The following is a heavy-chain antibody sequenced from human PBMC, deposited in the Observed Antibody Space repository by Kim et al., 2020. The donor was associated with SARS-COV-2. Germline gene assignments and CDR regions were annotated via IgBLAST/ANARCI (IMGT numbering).Heavy chain of an antibody. CDR1: GYTLTELS. CDR2: FDPEDGET. V-gene: IGHV1-24*01. J-gene: IGHJ4*02. Sequence: ASVKVSCKVSGYTLTELSMHWVRQAPGKGLEWMGGFDPEDGETIYARKFQGRVTMTEDTSTDTAYMELSSLRSEDTAVYYCAIAERQYCSSTSCFLATNPFDYWGQGTLVTVSS. CDR3: AIAERQYCSSTSCFLATNPFDY. D-gene: IGHD2-2*01.